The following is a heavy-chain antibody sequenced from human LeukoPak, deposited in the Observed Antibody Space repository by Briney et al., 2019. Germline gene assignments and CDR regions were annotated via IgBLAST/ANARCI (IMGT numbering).Heavy chain of an antibody. CDR2: IRYDGSNK. CDR3: ARGSKSYGDYIRSRIHYFDY. Sequence: GGSLRLSCAAFGFTFNSYGMHWVRQAPGKGLEWVAFIRYDGSNKYYADSVKGRFTISRDNSKNTLYLQMNSLRAEDAAVYYCARGSKSYGDYIRSRIHYFDYWGQGTLVTVSS. CDR1: GFTFNSYG. V-gene: IGHV3-30*02. J-gene: IGHJ4*02. D-gene: IGHD4-17*01.